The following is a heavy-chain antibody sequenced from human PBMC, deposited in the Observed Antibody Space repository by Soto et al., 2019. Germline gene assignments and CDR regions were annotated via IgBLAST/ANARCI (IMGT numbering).Heavy chain of an antibody. V-gene: IGHV3-23*01. Sequence: LRHFCAASGFTFSPVAMSWARMAPGKWLEWVSGINDNGSTNYTDSVKGRFTISRDNCMNTLYLQINGLIPVVPADFYSENRRCYRELLLVFDYWGQGGMVT. CDR3: ENRRCYRELLLVFDY. CDR2: INDNGST. D-gene: IGHD1-26*01. J-gene: IGHJ4*02. CDR1: GFTFSPVA.